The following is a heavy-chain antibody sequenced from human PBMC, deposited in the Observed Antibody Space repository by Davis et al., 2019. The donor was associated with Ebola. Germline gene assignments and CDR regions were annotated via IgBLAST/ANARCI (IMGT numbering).Heavy chain of an antibody. CDR3: ARDIYPGDYYYYHYGLDV. CDR1: GFTFSSYA. CDR2: ISYDGSNK. V-gene: IGHV3-30-3*01. Sequence: PGGSLRLSCAASGFTFSSYAMHWVRQAPGKGLEWVAVISYDGSNKYYADSVKGRFTISRDNSKNTLYLQMNILRAEDTAVYYCARDIYPGDYYYYHYGLDVWGQGTTVTVSS. J-gene: IGHJ6*02. D-gene: IGHD3-3*01.